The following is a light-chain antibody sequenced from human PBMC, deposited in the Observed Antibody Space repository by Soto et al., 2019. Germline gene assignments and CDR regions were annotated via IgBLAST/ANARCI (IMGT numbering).Light chain of an antibody. CDR3: AAWDDSLNGVV. V-gene: IGLV1-44*01. J-gene: IGLJ2*01. CDR1: SSNIGSYS. Sequence: QSVLTQPPSASGTSGQRITISCSGSSSNIGSYSVNWYQQFPGTAPKLLIYNNNQRPSGVPDRFSGSKFGTSVSLAISGLQSEDEADYYCAAWDDSLNGVVFGGGTKLTVL. CDR2: NNN.